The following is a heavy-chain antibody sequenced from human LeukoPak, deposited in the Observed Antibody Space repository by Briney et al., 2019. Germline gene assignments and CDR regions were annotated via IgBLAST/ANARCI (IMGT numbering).Heavy chain of an antibody. Sequence: KPSETLSLTCTVFGGSISNYYWSWIRQPPGKGLEWIGYIYSSGSTDYNPSLKSRVTISVDTSKNQFSLKLSSVTAADTAVYYCARVYSSSWYSFDYWGQGTLVTVSS. V-gene: IGHV4-59*01. D-gene: IGHD6-13*01. J-gene: IGHJ4*02. CDR3: ARVYSSSWYSFDY. CDR2: IYSSGST. CDR1: GGSISNYY.